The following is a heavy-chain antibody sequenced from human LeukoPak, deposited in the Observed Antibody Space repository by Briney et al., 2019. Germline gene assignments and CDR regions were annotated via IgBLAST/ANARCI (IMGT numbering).Heavy chain of an antibody. CDR2: IDPSGSAT. CDR3: ARGHYGLDS. Sequence: GGSLRLSCAASGFTFNGHYMTWIRQAPGKGLEWVSYIDPSGSATSYADSVKGRFSMSRDNTTNSLYLQMNSLRADDTAVYYCARGHYGLDSWGQGTLVTVSS. J-gene: IGHJ4*02. CDR1: GFTFNGHY. V-gene: IGHV3-11*01. D-gene: IGHD4-17*01.